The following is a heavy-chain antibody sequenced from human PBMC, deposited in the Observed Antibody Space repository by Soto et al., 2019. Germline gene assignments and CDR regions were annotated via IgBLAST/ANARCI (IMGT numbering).Heavy chain of an antibody. CDR1: GGSLSSYY. Sequence: SATLSLTCPVSGGSLSSYYWSWIRQPPGKGLEWIGYIYYSGSTNYNPSLKSRVTISVDTSKNQFSLKLSSVTAADTAVYYCARAGVNDILTGYYRGGMDVGGQGTTVTV. J-gene: IGHJ6*02. V-gene: IGHV4-59*01. D-gene: IGHD3-9*01. CDR2: IYYSGST. CDR3: ARAGVNDILTGYYRGGMDV.